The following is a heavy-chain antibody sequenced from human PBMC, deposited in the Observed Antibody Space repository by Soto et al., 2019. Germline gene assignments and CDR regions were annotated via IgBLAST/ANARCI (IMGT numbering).Heavy chain of an antibody. CDR2: IYPGDADI. CDR1: GYSFTSFW. Sequence: GESLKISCKGSGYSFTSFWIGWVRQMPGKGLEWLGIIYPGDADIRYTPSFQGQVPMSADKSISTAYLQWSSLKASDTAIYYCARGIEMARIGWFDPWGQGTLVTVSS. D-gene: IGHD5-12*01. J-gene: IGHJ5*02. CDR3: ARGIEMARIGWFDP. V-gene: IGHV5-51*01.